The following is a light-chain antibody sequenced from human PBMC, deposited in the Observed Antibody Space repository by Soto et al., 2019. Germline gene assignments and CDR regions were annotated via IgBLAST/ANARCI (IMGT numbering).Light chain of an antibody. V-gene: IGKV1-39*01. CDR2: AAS. CDR1: QTISSW. Sequence: DIQMTQSPSTLSGSVGDRVTITCLASQTISSWLAWYQQKPGKAPKLLIFAASSLQSGVPSRFSGSRSGPVFTLTITSLQPEDFATYYCQQGFSTLPITVGPGTKVDIK. CDR3: QQGFSTLPIT. J-gene: IGKJ3*01.